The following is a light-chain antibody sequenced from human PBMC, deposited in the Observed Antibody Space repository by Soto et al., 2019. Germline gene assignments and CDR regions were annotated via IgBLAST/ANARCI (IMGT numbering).Light chain of an antibody. V-gene: IGLV1-40*01. J-gene: IGLJ2*01. CDR1: SSNIGAGNE. CDR3: QSHDSSLSVV. Sequence: QSVLTQPPSVSGAPGQRVTISCAGTSSNIGAGNEVHWYQQLPGTAPKLLIYSNIHRPSGVPDRFSASKSDTSASLAITGLQAEDEADYYCQSHDSSLSVVFGGGTKLTVL. CDR2: SNI.